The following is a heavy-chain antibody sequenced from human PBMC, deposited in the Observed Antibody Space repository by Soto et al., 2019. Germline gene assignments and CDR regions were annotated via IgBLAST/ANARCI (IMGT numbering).Heavy chain of an antibody. CDR1: GYTFTSYD. D-gene: IGHD6-13*01. CDR2: MNPNSGNT. J-gene: IGHJ5*02. Sequence: QVQLVQSGAEVKKPGASVKVSCKASGYTFTSYDINWVRQATGQGLEWKGWMNPNSGNTGYAQQFQGRVTMTRNTSISTAYMELSRLRSEDTAVYYCAGFDSSSWNGRGFDPWGQGTLVTVSS. V-gene: IGHV1-8*01. CDR3: AGFDSSSWNGRGFDP.